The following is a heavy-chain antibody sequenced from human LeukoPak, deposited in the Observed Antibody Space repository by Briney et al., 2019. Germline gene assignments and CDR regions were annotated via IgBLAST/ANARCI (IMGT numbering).Heavy chain of an antibody. CDR2: IRSKANSYAT. CDR3: TRLNLYGDYPVDY. J-gene: IGHJ4*02. D-gene: IGHD4-17*01. V-gene: IGHV3-73*01. CDR1: GFTFSGSA. Sequence: GGSLRLSCAASGFTFSGSAMHWVRQASGKGLEWVGRIRSKANSYATAYAASVKGRFTISRDDSKNTAYLQMNSLKTEDTAVYYCTRLNLYGDYPVDYWGRGTLVTVSS.